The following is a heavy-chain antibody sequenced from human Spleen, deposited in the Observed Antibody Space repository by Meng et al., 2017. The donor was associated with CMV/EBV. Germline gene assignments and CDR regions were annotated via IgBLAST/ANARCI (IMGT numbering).Heavy chain of an antibody. Sequence: SETLSLTCTVSGGSISSSSYYWGWIRQPPGKGLEWIGSIYYSGSTYYNPSLKSRVTISVDTSKNQFSLKLSSVTAADTAVYYCAKVGVDCSSNSCYPEYFQHWGQGTLVTVSS. D-gene: IGHD2-2*01. J-gene: IGHJ1*01. CDR2: IYYSGST. V-gene: IGHV4-39*07. CDR1: GGSISSSSYY. CDR3: AKVGVDCSSNSCYPEYFQH.